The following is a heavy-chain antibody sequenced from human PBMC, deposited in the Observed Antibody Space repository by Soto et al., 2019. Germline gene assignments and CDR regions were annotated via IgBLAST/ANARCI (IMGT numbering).Heavy chain of an antibody. V-gene: IGHV4-39*07. CDR3: ARADTAMATNWFDP. J-gene: IGHJ5*02. D-gene: IGHD5-18*01. CDR1: GGSISSSSYY. Sequence: SETLSLTCTVSGGSISSSSYYWGWIRQPPGKGLEWIGSIYYSGSTYYNPSLKSRVTISVDTSKNQFSLKLSSVTAADTAVYYWARADTAMATNWFDPWGQGTLVTVSS. CDR2: IYYSGST.